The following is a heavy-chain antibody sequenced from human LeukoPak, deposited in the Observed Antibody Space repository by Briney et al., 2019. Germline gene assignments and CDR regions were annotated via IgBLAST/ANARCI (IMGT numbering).Heavy chain of an antibody. J-gene: IGHJ4*02. CDR1: GFTFSNAW. CDR3: AKVNDYVWGSYRYFDY. Sequence: GGSLRLSCAASGFTFSNAWMSWVRQAPGKGLEWVSAISGSGGSTYYADSVKGRFTISRDNSKNTLYLQMNSLRAEDTAVYYCAKVNDYVWGSYRYFDYWGQGTLVTVSS. D-gene: IGHD3-16*02. CDR2: ISGSGGST. V-gene: IGHV3-23*01.